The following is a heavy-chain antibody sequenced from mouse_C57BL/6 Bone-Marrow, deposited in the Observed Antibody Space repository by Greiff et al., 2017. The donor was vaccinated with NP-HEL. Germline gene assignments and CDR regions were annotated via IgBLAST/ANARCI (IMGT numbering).Heavy chain of an antibody. J-gene: IGHJ3*01. CDR3: ARYAKGVLFGY. V-gene: IGHV7-1*01. Sequence: EVKLVESGGGLVQPGRSLRLSCATSGFTFSDFYMEWVRQAPGKGLEWIAASSNKANDYTTEYSASGKGRFIVSRDTSQSILYLQMNALRAEDTAICYSARYAKGVLFGYWGTGTLVTVSA. CDR2: SSNKANDYTT. CDR1: GFTFSDFY.